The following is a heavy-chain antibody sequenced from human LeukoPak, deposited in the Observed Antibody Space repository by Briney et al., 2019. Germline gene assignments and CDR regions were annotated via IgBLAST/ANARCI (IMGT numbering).Heavy chain of an antibody. D-gene: IGHD6-19*01. Sequence: ASVKVSCKVSGYTLTELSMHWVRQAPGKGLEWMGGFDPEDGETIYAQKFQGRVTMTEDTSTDTAYMELSSLRSEDTAVYYCATAYAVAGLPFRAFDIWGQGTMVTVSS. CDR3: ATAYAVAGLPFRAFDI. V-gene: IGHV1-24*01. CDR1: GYTLTELS. J-gene: IGHJ3*02. CDR2: FDPEDGET.